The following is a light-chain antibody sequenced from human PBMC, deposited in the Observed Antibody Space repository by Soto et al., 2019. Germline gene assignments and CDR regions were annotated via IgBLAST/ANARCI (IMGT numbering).Light chain of an antibody. CDR1: SSDVGGYNY. V-gene: IGLV2-14*03. Sequence: QSVLTQPASVSGSPGQSITLSCTGTSSDVGGYNYVSWYQQHPGKAPKVMIYDVSNRPSGVSNRFSGSKSGNTASLTISGLQAEDEADYYCSSFTSSSTRVFGGGTKLTVL. CDR2: DVS. CDR3: SSFTSSSTRV. J-gene: IGLJ2*01.